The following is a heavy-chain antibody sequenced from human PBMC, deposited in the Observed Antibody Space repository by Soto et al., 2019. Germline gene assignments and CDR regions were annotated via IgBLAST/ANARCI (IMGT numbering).Heavy chain of an antibody. D-gene: IGHD3-9*01. Sequence: ASVKVSCKASGLTFTSSAMQWVRQARGQRLEWIGWIVVGSGNTNYAQKFQERVTITRDMSTRTAYMELSSLRSEDTAVYFCAAVLLSNYDILTGPFDYWGQGTLVTVSS. CDR2: IVVGSGNT. J-gene: IGHJ4*02. CDR3: AAVLLSNYDILTGPFDY. CDR1: GLTFTSSA. V-gene: IGHV1-58*02.